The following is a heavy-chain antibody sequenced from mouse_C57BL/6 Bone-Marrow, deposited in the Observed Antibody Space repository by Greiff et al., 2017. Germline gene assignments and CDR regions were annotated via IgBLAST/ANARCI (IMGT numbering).Heavy chain of an antibody. CDR1: GYTFTSYW. CDR3: ARETVFFDY. J-gene: IGHJ2*01. V-gene: IGHV1-64*01. CDR2: INPNSGST. Sequence: QVQLQQPGAELVKPGASVKLSCKASGYTFTSYWMHWVKQRPGQGLEWIGMINPNSGSTNYNEKFKSKATLTIDKSSSTSYMQLSSLTSEDSAVYYCARETVFFDYWYQGTTLTVSS.